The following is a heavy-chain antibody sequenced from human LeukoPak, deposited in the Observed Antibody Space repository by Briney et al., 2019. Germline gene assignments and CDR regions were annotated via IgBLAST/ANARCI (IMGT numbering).Heavy chain of an antibody. Sequence: GSLGLSCAASGFTLSYFDMNWVRQAPGKGLEWVSSISYSSRYIYYKDSVRGRFTISRDDAKNSLHLEMNSLRAEDTAVYYCARADCSSSTCYLRCSWFDPWGQGTLVTVSS. CDR3: ARADCSSSTCYLRCSWFDP. CDR2: ISYSSRYI. J-gene: IGHJ5*02. V-gene: IGHV3-21*01. D-gene: IGHD2-2*01. CDR1: GFTLSYFD.